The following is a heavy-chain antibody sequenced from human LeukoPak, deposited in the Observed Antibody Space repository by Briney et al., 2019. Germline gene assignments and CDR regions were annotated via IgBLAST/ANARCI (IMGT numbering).Heavy chain of an antibody. V-gene: IGHV4-59*01. Sequence: NPSETLSLTCTVSGGSISSYYWSWIRQPPGKGLEWIGYIYYSGSTNYNPSLKSRVTISVDTSKNQFSLKLSSVTAADTAVYYCARGINDYGENFDYWGQGTLVTVSS. CDR3: ARGINDYGENFDY. CDR2: IYYSGST. J-gene: IGHJ4*02. D-gene: IGHD4-17*01. CDR1: GGSISSYY.